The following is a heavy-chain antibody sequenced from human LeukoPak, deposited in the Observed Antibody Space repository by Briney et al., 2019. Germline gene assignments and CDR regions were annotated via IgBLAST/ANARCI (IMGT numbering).Heavy chain of an antibody. V-gene: IGHV3-7*03. J-gene: IGHJ4*02. Sequence: GGSLRLSCVASGYTFSPYWMSWVRQTPGKGLEWVASISDGGSATYYVDSVRGRFTISRDDAKNSLFLQMNGLRADDTAVYYCTRENYVPDSWCQGTLVTVSS. D-gene: IGHD3-10*02. CDR3: TRENYVPDS. CDR2: ISDGGSAT. CDR1: GYTFSPYW.